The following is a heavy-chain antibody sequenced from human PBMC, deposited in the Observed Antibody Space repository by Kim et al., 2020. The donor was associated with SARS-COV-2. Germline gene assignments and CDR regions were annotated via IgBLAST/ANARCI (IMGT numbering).Heavy chain of an antibody. D-gene: IGHD3-22*01. CDR3: ARDHYYDSSGYYLGYYYYYYGMDV. Sequence: ASVKVSCKASGYTFTSYGISWVRQAPGQGLEWMGWISAYNGNTNYAQKLQGRVTMTTDTSTSTAYMELRSLRSDDTAVYYCARDHYYDSSGYYLGYYYYYYGMDVWGQGTTVTVSS. CDR2: ISAYNGNT. CDR1: GYTFTSYG. J-gene: IGHJ6*02. V-gene: IGHV1-18*04.